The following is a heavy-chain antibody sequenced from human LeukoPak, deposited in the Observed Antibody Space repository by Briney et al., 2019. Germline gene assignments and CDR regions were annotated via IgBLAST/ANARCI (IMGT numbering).Heavy chain of an antibody. CDR3: TRGVIPAAKECDY. V-gene: IGHV3-49*04. CDR2: IRSKAYGGTT. Sequence: GGSLRLSCTASGFTFGDYGMSWVRQAPGKGLEWVGFIRSKAYGGTTEYAASVKGRFTISRDDSKSIAYLQVNSLKTEDTAVYYCTRGVIPAAKECDYWGQGTLVTVSS. D-gene: IGHD2-2*01. CDR1: GFTFGDYG. J-gene: IGHJ4*02.